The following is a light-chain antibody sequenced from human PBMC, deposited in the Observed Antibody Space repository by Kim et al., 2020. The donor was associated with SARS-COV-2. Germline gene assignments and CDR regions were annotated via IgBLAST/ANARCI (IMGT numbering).Light chain of an antibody. Sequence: EIVLTQSPATLSLSPGERVTLSCRASQSVSSSLAWYQQKPGQAPRLLIYDASNRATGIPARFSGSGSGTDFTLTISSLEPEDFAVYYCQHRSSLPPCTFGQGTKLEI. J-gene: IGKJ2*02. CDR2: DAS. CDR3: QHRSSLPPCT. V-gene: IGKV3-11*01. CDR1: QSVSSS.